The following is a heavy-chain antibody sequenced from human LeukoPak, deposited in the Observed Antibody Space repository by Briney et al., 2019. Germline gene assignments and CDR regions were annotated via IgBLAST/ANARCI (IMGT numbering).Heavy chain of an antibody. CDR1: GFTFSSYD. J-gene: IGHJ3*02. D-gene: IGHD5/OR15-5a*01. CDR2: IGIAGDT. CDR3: IRGGIQVSGIDAFGI. Sequence: GGSLRLSCAASGFTFSSYDMHWVRQAPGRGLEWVSAIGIAGDTYYPDSVKGRFTISRENAKNSMYLQMNSLKDGDTAVYYCIRGGIQVSGIDAFGIWGQGTMVTVSS. V-gene: IGHV3-13*01.